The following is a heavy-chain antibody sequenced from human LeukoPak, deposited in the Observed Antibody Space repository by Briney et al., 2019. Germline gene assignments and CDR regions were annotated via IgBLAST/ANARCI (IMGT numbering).Heavy chain of an antibody. CDR1: GFTFSSYS. D-gene: IGHD1-14*01. J-gene: IGHJ3*02. Sequence: NPGGSLRLSCAASGFTFSSYSMNWVRQAPGKGLEWVSSISSSSSYIYYADSVKGRFTISRDNAKNSLYLQMNSLRAEDTAVYYCARMGIGRRRKAFDIWGQGTMVTVSS. CDR2: ISSSSSYI. CDR3: ARMGIGRRRKAFDI. V-gene: IGHV3-21*01.